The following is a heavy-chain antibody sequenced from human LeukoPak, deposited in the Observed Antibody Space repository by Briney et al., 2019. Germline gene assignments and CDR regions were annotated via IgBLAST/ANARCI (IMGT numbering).Heavy chain of an antibody. CDR1: GFTFGVYT. Sequence: GGSLRLSCAASGFTFGVYTMHWVRQAPGKGLEWLAVISDDGSIKYYADSVKGRFTISRDNSKNTLYLQMNSLRADDTAVYSCARGRGRIVGTTPFDHWGQGTLVTVSS. V-gene: IGHV3-30*04. J-gene: IGHJ4*02. CDR3: ARGRGRIVGTTPFDH. CDR2: ISDDGSIK. D-gene: IGHD1-26*01.